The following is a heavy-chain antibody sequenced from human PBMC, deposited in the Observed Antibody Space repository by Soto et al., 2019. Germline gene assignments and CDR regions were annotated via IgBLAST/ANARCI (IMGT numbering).Heavy chain of an antibody. CDR2: ITGSSSYI. CDR3: ATDVYYYDSSAYWAY. V-gene: IGHV3-21*02. D-gene: IGHD3-22*01. CDR1: GFTVSSYR. J-gene: IGHJ4*02. Sequence: EVQLVESRGGLVKPGGSLRLSCAASGFTVSSYRMNWVRQAPGKGLEWVSSITGSSSYIYYADSVKGRFTISRDNAKNSLYLQMNSLRAEDTAVYYCATDVYYYDSSAYWAYWGQGTLVTVYS.